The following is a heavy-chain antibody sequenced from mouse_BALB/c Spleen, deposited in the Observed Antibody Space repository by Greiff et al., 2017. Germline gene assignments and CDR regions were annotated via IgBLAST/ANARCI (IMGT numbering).Heavy chain of an antibody. J-gene: IGHJ2*01. CDR3: ARGGGSSNDD. D-gene: IGHD1-1*01. Sequence: QVQLQQPGAELVKPGASVKLSCKASGYTFTSYWMHWVKQRPGQGLEWIGEINPSNGRTNYNEKFKSKATLTVDKSSSTAYMQLSSLTSEDSAVYYCARGGGSSNDDWGQGTTRTVAA. CDR1: GYTFTSYW. V-gene: IGHV1S81*02. CDR2: INPSNGRT.